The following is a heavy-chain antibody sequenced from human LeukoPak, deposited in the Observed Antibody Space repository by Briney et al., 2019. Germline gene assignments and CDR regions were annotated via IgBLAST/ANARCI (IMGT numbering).Heavy chain of an antibody. Sequence: ASVKVSCKASGYTFTGYAMHWVRQAPGQRLEWMGWINAGNGNTKYSQKFQGRVTITRDTSASTAYMELSSLRSEDTAVYYCARGVYYDSSGYYSKNFDYWGQGTLVTVSS. CDR3: ARGVYYDSSGYYSKNFDY. D-gene: IGHD3-22*01. CDR1: GYTFTGYA. V-gene: IGHV1-3*01. J-gene: IGHJ4*02. CDR2: INAGNGNT.